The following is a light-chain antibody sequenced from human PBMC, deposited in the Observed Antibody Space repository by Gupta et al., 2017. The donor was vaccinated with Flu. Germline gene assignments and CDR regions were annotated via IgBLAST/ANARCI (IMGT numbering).Light chain of an antibody. CDR3: QQYGSSPFT. Sequence: ERATLSCRASQSVSSSYLAWYQQKPGQAPRLLIYGESSRATGIPDRFSGSGSGTDFTLTISRLEPEDFAVYYCQQYGSSPFTFGQGTRLEIK. V-gene: IGKV3-20*01. CDR1: QSVSSSY. J-gene: IGKJ5*01. CDR2: GES.